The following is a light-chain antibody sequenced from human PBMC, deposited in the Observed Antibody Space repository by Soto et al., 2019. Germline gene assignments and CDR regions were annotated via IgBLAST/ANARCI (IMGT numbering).Light chain of an antibody. CDR3: QQYNSYPIT. V-gene: IGKV1-5*03. CDR2: KAS. Sequence: DIQMTQSPSTLSASIGDRFTITCLASQSISYWLAWYQQKPGKAPNLLIYKASSLESGVPSRFSGSGSGSEFTLTINSLQPDDFATYYCQQYNSYPITFGQGTRLEIK. CDR1: QSISYW. J-gene: IGKJ5*01.